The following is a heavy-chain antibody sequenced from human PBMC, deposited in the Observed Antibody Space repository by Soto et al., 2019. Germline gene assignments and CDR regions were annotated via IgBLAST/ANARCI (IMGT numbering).Heavy chain of an antibody. J-gene: IGHJ4*02. CDR1: GFTFSTYW. D-gene: IGHD1-26*01. CDR2: IKEDGSEK. Sequence: ESGRGLVQPGGSLRLSCVVSGFTFSTYWMSWVRQAPGKGLEWVANIKEDGSEKYYLDSVKGRFTIYRDNAKNSLYLQMNSLRAEDTAVYYCARDKVVGPTTLDYWGQGTLVTVSS. V-gene: IGHV3-7*03. CDR3: ARDKVVGPTTLDY.